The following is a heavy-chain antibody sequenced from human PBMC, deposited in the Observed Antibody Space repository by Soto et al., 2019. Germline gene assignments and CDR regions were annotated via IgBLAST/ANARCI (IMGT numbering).Heavy chain of an antibody. J-gene: IGHJ4*02. CDR2: IWYDGSNK. CDR1: GFTFSSYG. V-gene: IGHV3-33*01. Sequence: GGSLRLSCAASGFTFSSYGMHWVRQAPGKGLEWVAVIWYDGSNKYYADSVKGRFTISRDNSKNTLYLQMNSLRAEDMAVYYCAREQGAYYFDYWGQGTLVTVSS. CDR3: AREQGAYYFDY.